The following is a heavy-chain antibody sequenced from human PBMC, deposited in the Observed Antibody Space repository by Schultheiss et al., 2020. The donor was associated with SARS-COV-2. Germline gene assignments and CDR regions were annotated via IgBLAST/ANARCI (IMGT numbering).Heavy chain of an antibody. CDR3: ARVPGIDY. CDR1: GGSFSGYY. CDR2: INHSGST. D-gene: IGHD1-1*01. J-gene: IGHJ4*02. V-gene: IGHV4-34*01. Sequence: SETLSLTCAVYGGSFSGYYWSWIRQPPGKGLEWIGEINHSGSTNYNPSLKSRVTISVDTSKNQFSLKLSSVTAADTAVYYCARVPGIDYWGQGTLVTVSS.